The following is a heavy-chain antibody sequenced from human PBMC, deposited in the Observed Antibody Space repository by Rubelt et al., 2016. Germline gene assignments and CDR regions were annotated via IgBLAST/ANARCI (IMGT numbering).Heavy chain of an antibody. Sequence: ESGPGLVKPSETLSLTCTVSGGSISSYYWSWIRQPPGKGLEWIGEINDNGGSNQNPSLKSRVTVSLDTSKHQFSLKLSSVTAADTAVYYCARAVEGLFDYWGQGTLVTVSS. J-gene: IGHJ4*02. CDR2: INDNGGS. CDR1: GGSISSYY. D-gene: IGHD3-3*01. CDR3: ARAVEGLFDY. V-gene: IGHV4-59*12.